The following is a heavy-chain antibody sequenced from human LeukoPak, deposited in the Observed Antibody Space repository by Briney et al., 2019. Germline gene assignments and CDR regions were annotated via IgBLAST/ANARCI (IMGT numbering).Heavy chain of an antibody. J-gene: IGHJ4*02. V-gene: IGHV4-61*02. CDR3: AKQAYYFVDY. D-gene: IGHD2/OR15-2a*01. CDR1: GGSISSGSYY. CDR2: IYTSGST. Sequence: PSETLSLTCTVSGGSISSGSYYWSWIRQPAGKGLEWIGRIYTSGSTNYNPSLKSRVTISVDTSKNQVSLKLNSVTAADTAVYYCAKQAYYFVDYWGQGTLVAISS.